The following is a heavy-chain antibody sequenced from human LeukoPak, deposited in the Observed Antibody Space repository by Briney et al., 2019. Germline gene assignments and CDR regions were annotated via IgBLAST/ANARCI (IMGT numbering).Heavy chain of an antibody. CDR1: VGTFSSYA. V-gene: IGHV1-69*05. Sequence: SVKVSCKASVGTFSSYAISWVRQAPGRGLEWGGGIIPIFGTANYAQKFQGRVTITTDEPTSTAYMELSSLRSEDPAVYYCAKSALGATAWFDPWGQGTLVTVSS. CDR3: AKSALGATAWFDP. J-gene: IGHJ5*02. D-gene: IGHD1-26*01. CDR2: IIPIFGTA.